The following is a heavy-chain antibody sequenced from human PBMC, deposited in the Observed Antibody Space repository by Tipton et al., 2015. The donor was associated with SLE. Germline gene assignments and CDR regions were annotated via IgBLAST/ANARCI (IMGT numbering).Heavy chain of an antibody. CDR1: GFTFSSFA. J-gene: IGHJ4*02. V-gene: IGHV3-48*03. CDR3: ARIHYYGSGSRDY. Sequence: SLRLSCAASGFTFSSFALTWVRQAPGKGLEWISYIGGIGDSTTYYAESVKGRFTISRDNAKDTLYLQMNSLRAEDTAVYYCARIHYYGSGSRDYWGQGTLVTVSS. CDR2: IGGIGDSTT. D-gene: IGHD3-10*01.